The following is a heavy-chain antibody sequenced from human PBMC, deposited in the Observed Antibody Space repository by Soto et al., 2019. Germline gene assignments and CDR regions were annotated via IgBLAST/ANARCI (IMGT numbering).Heavy chain of an antibody. CDR1: GNTFTYRY. D-gene: IGHD1-26*01. J-gene: IGHJ4*02. V-gene: IGHV1-45*02. CDR2: ITPFSGDV. Sequence: PVKVSGKALGNTFTYRYLHCVRQAPGQAPEWMGWITPFSGDVHYAQKFQERVTITRDRSINTAYMQMSSLRSEDTAMYFCAGGGAGSGPFTWELRDHWGKGPLVNFSP. CDR3: AGGGAGSGPFTWELRDH.